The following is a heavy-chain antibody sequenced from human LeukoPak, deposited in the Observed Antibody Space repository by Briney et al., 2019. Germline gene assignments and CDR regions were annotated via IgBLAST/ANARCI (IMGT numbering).Heavy chain of an antibody. CDR2: ISGSSGST. D-gene: IGHD2/OR15-2a*01. V-gene: IGHV3-23*01. J-gene: IGHJ3*02. CDR3: AKDRWSSPISSFDI. CDR1: GFTFNSYA. Sequence: GGSLRLSCAASGFTFNSYAMNWVRQAPGKGLEWVSGISGSSGSTYYADSAKGRFTISRDNSKNTLYLQMNSLRAEDTAVYYCAKDRWSSPISSFDIWGQGTMVTASS.